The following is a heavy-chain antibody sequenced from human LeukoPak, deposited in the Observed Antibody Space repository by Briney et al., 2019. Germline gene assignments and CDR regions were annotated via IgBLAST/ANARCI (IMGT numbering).Heavy chain of an antibody. CDR3: TRAGGVPTYYDFWSGYYGGYYYYYMDV. D-gene: IGHD3-3*01. CDR2: IRSKAYGGTT. V-gene: IGHV3-49*03. Sequence: GGSLSPSSTPSGFTFGDYAMSWFRQAPGKGLEWVGFIRSKAYGGTTEYAASVKGRFSISRDDSKSIAYLQMNSLKTEDTAVYYCTRAGGVPTYYDFWSGYYGGYYYYYMDVWGKGTTVT. CDR1: GFTFGDYA. J-gene: IGHJ6*03.